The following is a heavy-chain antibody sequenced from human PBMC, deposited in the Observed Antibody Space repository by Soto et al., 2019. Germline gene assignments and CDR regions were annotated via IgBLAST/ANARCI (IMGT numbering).Heavy chain of an antibody. Sequence: QVQLVQSGAEVKKPGSSVKVSCKASGGIFSTYAISWLRQAPGQGLEWMGGIIPIFGTPNYAQRFQGRVTITADESTSTAYMELXRXRSEDTAXYXXXXXXXXXXXGNYYNRIDFWGQGTLVTVSS. J-gene: IGHJ4*02. CDR2: IIPIFGTP. V-gene: IGHV1-69*01. D-gene: IGHD3-10*01. CDR3: XXXXXXXXXGNYYNRIDF. CDR1: GGIFSTYA.